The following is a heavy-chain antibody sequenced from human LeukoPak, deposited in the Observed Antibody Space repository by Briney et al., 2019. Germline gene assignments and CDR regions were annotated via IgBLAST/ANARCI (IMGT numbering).Heavy chain of an antibody. CDR2: IYYSGST. V-gene: IGHV4-30-4*08. D-gene: IGHD3-10*01. Sequence: SETLSLTCTVSGGSISSGDYYWSWIRQPPGKGQEWIGYIYYSGSTYYNPSRKSRVTISVDTSKNQFSLKLSSVTAADTAVYYCARADYYGSGSYFYWGQGTLVTVSS. CDR1: GGSISSGDYY. CDR3: ARADYYGSGSYFY. J-gene: IGHJ4*02.